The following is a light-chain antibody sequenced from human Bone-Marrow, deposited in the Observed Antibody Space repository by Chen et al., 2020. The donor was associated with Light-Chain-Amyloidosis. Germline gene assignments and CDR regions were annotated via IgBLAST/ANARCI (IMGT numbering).Light chain of an antibody. V-gene: IGKV3-20*01. J-gene: IGKJ2*01. CDR3: QQYGTSPYT. CDR2: GAS. CDR1: QSVSSSY. Sequence: EIVLTQSPGTLSLSPGERATLSCRASQSVSSSYLVWYQQKPGQAPRLLIYGASTRPTGIPDRFSGSGSGTDFTLTISRLEPEDFAVYYCQQYGTSPYTFGPGTKLEIK.